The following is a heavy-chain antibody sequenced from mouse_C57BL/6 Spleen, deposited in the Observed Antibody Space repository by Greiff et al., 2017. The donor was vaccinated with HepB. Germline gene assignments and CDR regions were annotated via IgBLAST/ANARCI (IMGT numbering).Heavy chain of an antibody. CDR3: AGEAYGNYAWFAY. D-gene: IGHD2-1*01. J-gene: IGHJ3*01. V-gene: IGHV1-81*01. CDR2: IYPRSGNT. Sequence: QVQLQQSGAELARPGASVKLSCKASGYTFTSYGISWVKQRTGQGLEWIGEIYPRSGNTYYNEKFKGKATLTADKSSSTAYMELRSLTSEDSAVYFCAGEAYGNYAWFAYWGQGTLVTVSA. CDR1: GYTFTSYG.